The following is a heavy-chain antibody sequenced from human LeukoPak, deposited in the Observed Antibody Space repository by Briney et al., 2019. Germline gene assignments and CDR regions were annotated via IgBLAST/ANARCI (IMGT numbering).Heavy chain of an antibody. CDR3: AKGKMYFDRDWSSYRLPFDS. V-gene: IGHV4-31*11. D-gene: IGHD3-16*02. Sequence: SETLSLTCAVSGGSISSGGYSWSWIRQPPGRGLEWIGEIDHDESTKYHPALKSRVSISIDTSKKQISLRLNSMTAADTAVYYCAKGKMYFDRDWSSYRLPFDSWGQGTPVTVSS. J-gene: IGHJ4*02. CDR1: GGSISSGGYS. CDR2: IDHDEST.